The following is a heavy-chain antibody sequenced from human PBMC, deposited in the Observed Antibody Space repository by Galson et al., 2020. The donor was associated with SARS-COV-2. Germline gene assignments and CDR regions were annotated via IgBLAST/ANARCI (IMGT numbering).Heavy chain of an antibody. Sequence: GESLKISCAASGFTFSSYGMHWVRQAPGKGLEWVAVISYDGSNKYYADSVKGRFTISRDNSKNTLYLQMNSLRAEDTAVYYCASSLQLWSHLDYWGQGTLVTVSS. J-gene: IGHJ4*02. D-gene: IGHD5-18*01. CDR1: GFTFSSYG. V-gene: IGHV3-30*03. CDR3: ASSLQLWSHLDY. CDR2: ISYDGSNK.